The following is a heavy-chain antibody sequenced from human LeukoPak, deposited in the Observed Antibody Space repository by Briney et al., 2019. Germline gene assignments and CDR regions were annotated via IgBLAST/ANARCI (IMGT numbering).Heavy chain of an antibody. CDR1: GGSISSSSYY. Sequence: SETLSLTCTVSGGSISSSSYYWGWIRQPPGKGLEWIGSIYHSGSIYYNPSLKSRVTISVDTSKNQFSLKLSSVTAADTAVYYCARERAYYDILPRWFDPWGQGTLVTVSS. J-gene: IGHJ5*02. D-gene: IGHD3-9*01. V-gene: IGHV4-39*07. CDR3: ARERAYYDILPRWFDP. CDR2: IYHSGSI.